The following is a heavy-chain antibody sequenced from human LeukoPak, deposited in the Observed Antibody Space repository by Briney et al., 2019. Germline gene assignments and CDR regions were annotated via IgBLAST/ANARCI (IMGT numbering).Heavy chain of an antibody. CDR2: INHSGST. CDR1: GDSFSGYY. V-gene: IGHV4-34*01. J-gene: IGHJ4*02. D-gene: IGHD3-22*01. Sequence: SETLSLACTVSGDSFSGYYWSWIRQPPGKGLEWIGEINHSGSTNYNPSLKSRVTISVDTSKNQFSLKLSSVTAADTAVYYCARAANYYDSSGYYCDYWGQGTLVTVSS. CDR3: ARAANYYDSSGYYCDY.